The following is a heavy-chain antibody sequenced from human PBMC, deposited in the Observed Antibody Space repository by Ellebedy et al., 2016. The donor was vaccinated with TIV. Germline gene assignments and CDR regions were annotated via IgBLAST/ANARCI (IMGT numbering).Heavy chain of an antibody. CDR1: GFTFSNYP. J-gene: IGHJ2*01. CDR2: ITGSGSST. CDR3: ARHFYFDL. Sequence: PGGSLRLSCAASGFTFSNYPMSWVRQAPGKGLEWVSTITGSGSSTYYADSVKGRFTISRDKSKNTLSLQMNSLRAEDTAVYYCARHFYFDLWGRGTLVTVSS. D-gene: IGHD3-3*02. V-gene: IGHV3-23*01.